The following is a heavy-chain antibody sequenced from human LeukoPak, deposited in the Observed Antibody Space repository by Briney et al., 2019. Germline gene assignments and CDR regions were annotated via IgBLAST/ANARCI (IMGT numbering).Heavy chain of an antibody. CDR1: GDSISTSGSC. J-gene: IGHJ4*02. V-gene: IGHV4-30-2*01. CDR2: IYQSGSS. CDR3: ARGLDY. Sequence: SETLSLTCAVSGDSISTSGSCWSWLRQPPGKGLEWIGHIYQSGSSYKNPSLTSRVSISVDWSKNQFSLNLTSVTAADTAVYYCARGLDYWGQGTLVTVSS.